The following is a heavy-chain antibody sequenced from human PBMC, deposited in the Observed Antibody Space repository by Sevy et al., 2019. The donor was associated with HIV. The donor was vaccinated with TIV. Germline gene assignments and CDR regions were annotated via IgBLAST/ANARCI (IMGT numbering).Heavy chain of an antibody. D-gene: IGHD6-19*01. CDR3: ARVGVAGSMGDDY. CDR1: GFTFSSYS. CDR2: ITRTSSYI. Sequence: GGSLRLSCVASGFTFSSYSVNWVRQAPGKGLEWVSSITRTSSYITYADSVKGRFTISRDNAKKSLYLQMNSLRAEDTAVYYCARVGVAGSMGDDYWGQGTLVTVSS. J-gene: IGHJ4*02. V-gene: IGHV3-21*01.